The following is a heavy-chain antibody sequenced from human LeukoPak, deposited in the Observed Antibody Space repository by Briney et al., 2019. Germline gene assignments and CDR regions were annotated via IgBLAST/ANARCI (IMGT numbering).Heavy chain of an antibody. Sequence: SETLSLTCTVSGGSISSYYWSWIRQPPGKGLEWIGYIYYSGSTNYNPSLKSRVTISVDTSKNQFSLKLSSVTAADTAVYYCASAKRITMVRGVIMSGIFDYWGQGTLVTVSS. CDR1: GGSISSYY. CDR3: ASAKRITMVRGVIMSGIFDY. D-gene: IGHD3-10*01. V-gene: IGHV4-59*01. CDR2: IYYSGST. J-gene: IGHJ4*02.